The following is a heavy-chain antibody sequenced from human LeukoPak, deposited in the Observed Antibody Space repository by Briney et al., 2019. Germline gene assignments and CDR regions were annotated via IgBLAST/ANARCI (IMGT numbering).Heavy chain of an antibody. J-gene: IGHJ4*02. D-gene: IGHD1-26*01. CDR1: GGSISSSY. Sequence: SETLSLTCTVSGGSISSSYWSWIRQPPGKGLEWIGYIYHSGSTNYNPSLKSRVTISVDTSKNQFSLKLSSVTAADTAVYYCARASGSSLHFDYWGQGTLVTVSS. V-gene: IGHV4-59*01. CDR2: IYHSGST. CDR3: ARASGSSLHFDY.